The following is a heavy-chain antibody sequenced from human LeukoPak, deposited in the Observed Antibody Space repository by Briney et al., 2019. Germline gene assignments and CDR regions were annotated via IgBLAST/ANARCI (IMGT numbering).Heavy chain of an antibody. V-gene: IGHV1-2*02. J-gene: IGHJ4*02. Sequence: ASVTVSCKASGYTFTGYYMHWVRQAPGQGLEWMGWINPNSGGTNYAQKFQGRVTMTRDTSITTAYMDLSSLKSDDTAVYYCARGDGSYLLWGQGTLVTVSS. CDR1: GYTFTGYY. CDR3: ARGDGSYLL. D-gene: IGHD1-26*01. CDR2: INPNSGGT.